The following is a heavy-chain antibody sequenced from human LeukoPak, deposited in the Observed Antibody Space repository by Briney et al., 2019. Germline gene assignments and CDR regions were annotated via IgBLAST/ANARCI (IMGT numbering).Heavy chain of an antibody. CDR2: IYPGDSDT. Sequence: GESLQISCKTSGYSFTTYWIGWVRQMPGKGLEWMGIIYPGDSDTRYSPSFQGQVTFSADKSITTAYLQRSSLKASDTAMYYCARHLGDAYSDYWGQGTLVTVSS. V-gene: IGHV5-51*01. D-gene: IGHD5-24*01. J-gene: IGHJ4*02. CDR1: GYSFTTYW. CDR3: ARHLGDAYSDY.